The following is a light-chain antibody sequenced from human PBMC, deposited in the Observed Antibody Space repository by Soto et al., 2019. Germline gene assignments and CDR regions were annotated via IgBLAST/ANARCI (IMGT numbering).Light chain of an antibody. V-gene: IGLV1-40*01. CDR2: CSS. CDR3: QSYDSILSGYV. Sequence: QSVPTQPPSVSGAPGQRGTICCTGSSFNSWAGCDVHWYTQLPGTAPKLHIYCSSNQPSAVPDRFSGSTSRTSASLAITGLQAEDEADYYCQSYDSILSGYVFGTGTNV. J-gene: IGLJ1*01. CDR1: SFNSWAGCD.